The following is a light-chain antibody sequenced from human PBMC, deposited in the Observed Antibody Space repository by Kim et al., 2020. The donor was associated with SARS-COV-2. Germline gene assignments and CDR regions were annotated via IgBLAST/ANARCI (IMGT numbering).Light chain of an antibody. CDR3: QQYNNWPPGDT. V-gene: IGKV3D-15*01. CDR2: DAS. Sequence: EIVMTQSPATLSVSPGGRATLACRASQSVGSYVAWYQQKPYQSPRLLIYDASTRATGIPARFSGSGSGTEFTLTISSLQSEDVALYYCQQYNNWPPGDTFGQGTKLEI. CDR1: QSVGSY. J-gene: IGKJ2*01.